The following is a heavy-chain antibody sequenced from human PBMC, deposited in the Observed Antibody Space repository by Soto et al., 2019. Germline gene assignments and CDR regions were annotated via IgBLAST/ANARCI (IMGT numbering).Heavy chain of an antibody. J-gene: IGHJ6*02. V-gene: IGHV3-23*01. CDR1: GFTFSSYA. D-gene: IGHD6-13*01. CDR2: ISGSGGST. CDR3: ATTAGTYYYYGMDV. Sequence: EVQLLESGGGLVQPGGSLRLSCAASGFTFSSYAMSWVRQAPGKGLEWVTAISGSGGSTYYADSVKGRFTISRDNSKKTLYLQMNSLRAEDTAVYYCATTAGTYYYYGMDVWGQGTTVTVSS.